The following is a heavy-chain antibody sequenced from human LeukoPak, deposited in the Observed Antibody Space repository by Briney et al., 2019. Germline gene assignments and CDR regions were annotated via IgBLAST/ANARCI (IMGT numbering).Heavy chain of an antibody. D-gene: IGHD3-3*01. CDR2: FDPEDGET. Sequence: ASVKVSCKVSGYTLTELSMHWVRQAPGKGLEWMGGFDPEDGETIYAQKFQGRVTMTEDTSTDTAYMELSSLRSEDTAVYYCATGSVSGYDFWSGYYRYWGQGTLVTVSS. CDR3: ATGSVSGYDFWSGYYRY. CDR1: GYTLTELS. V-gene: IGHV1-24*01. J-gene: IGHJ4*02.